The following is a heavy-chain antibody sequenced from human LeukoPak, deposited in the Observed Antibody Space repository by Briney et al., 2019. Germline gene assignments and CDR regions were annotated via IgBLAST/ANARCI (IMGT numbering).Heavy chain of an antibody. D-gene: IGHD6-19*01. CDR2: INPSGGST. CDR1: GYTFTSYY. J-gene: IGHJ4*02. Sequence: ASVKVSCKASGYTFTSYYMHWVRQAPGQGLEWMGLINPSGGSTSYAQKFQGRVTMTRDTSIRTAYMELSRLRSDDTAVYYCARVLFYSSGNKSNRVDYWGQGTLVTVSS. CDR3: ARVLFYSSGNKSNRVDY. V-gene: IGHV1-46*01.